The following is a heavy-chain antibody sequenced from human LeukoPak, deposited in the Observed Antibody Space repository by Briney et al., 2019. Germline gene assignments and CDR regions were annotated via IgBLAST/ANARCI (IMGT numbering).Heavy chain of an antibody. CDR2: ISSAGSYI. CDR1: GFTFSTYT. CDR3: ARVGGGYDFWSGYLHAFDI. V-gene: IGHV3-21*01. Sequence: PGGSLRLSCAASGFTFSTYTMNWVRQAPGKGLEWVSSISSAGSYIFYADSMKGRSTISRDNAKNSLYLQMNSLRGEDTAVYHCARVGGGYDFWSGYLHAFDIWGQGTMVAVSS. J-gene: IGHJ3*02. D-gene: IGHD3-3*01.